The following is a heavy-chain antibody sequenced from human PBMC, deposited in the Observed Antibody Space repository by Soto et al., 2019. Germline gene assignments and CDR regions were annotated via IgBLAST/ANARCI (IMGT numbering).Heavy chain of an antibody. D-gene: IGHD2-2*01. Sequence: PGESLKISCKGSGYSFTSYWISWGRQMPRRGVGWVWRIDTSDSYTKYRPSLQGDVTISADKSISTAYLQWSSLKASDTAMYYCARKNIVVVPAAMTVNYYYYGMDVWGQGTTVTVSS. CDR3: ARKNIVVVPAAMTVNYYYYGMDV. CDR2: IDTSDSYT. J-gene: IGHJ6*02. CDR1: GYSFTSYW. V-gene: IGHV5-10-1*01.